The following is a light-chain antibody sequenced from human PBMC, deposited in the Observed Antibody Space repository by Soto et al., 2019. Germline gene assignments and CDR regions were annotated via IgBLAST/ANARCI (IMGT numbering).Light chain of an antibody. CDR3: SSYTSRDTLV. Sequence: QSALTQPASVSGSPGQSITISCTGTSRDVGGYNYVSWYQQHPGTAPKVVIYDVSSRPSGVSNRFSGSKSDNTASLTISGLQAEDEADYYCSSYTSRDTLVFGGGTKLTVL. CDR2: DVS. CDR1: SRDVGGYNY. J-gene: IGLJ2*01. V-gene: IGLV2-14*01.